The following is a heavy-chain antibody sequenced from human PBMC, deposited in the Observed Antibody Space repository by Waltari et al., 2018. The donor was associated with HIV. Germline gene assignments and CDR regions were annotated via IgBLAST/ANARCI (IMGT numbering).Heavy chain of an antibody. J-gene: IGHJ4*02. D-gene: IGHD5-18*01. V-gene: IGHV3-30*03. Sequence: VDSGGDVVQPGRSLRRSCSASGFTFKNYGMHWVRQTPGKGLEWVAFVSFDSSDFYYADSVKGRFTVSRDNSKNTLFLQMDNLKSEDTALYYCARAPTTSLSLIQGFWGQGTLVTVSS. CDR1: GFTFKNYG. CDR2: VSFDSSDF. CDR3: ARAPTTSLSLIQGF.